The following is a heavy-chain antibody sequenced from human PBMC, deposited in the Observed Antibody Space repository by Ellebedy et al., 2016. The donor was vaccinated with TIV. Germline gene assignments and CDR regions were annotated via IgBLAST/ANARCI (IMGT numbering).Heavy chain of an antibody. CDR3: SKGRGTSGYLSHDY. D-gene: IGHD3-22*01. CDR1: GFTFSSYA. J-gene: IGHJ4*02. V-gene: IGHV3-23*01. Sequence: GGSLRLSXAASGFTFSSYAMTWVRQAPGKGLEWVSSISGSGGSTNYADSVKGRFTISRDNSKSTVYLQMNSVRAEDTAVYYCSKGRGTSGYLSHDYWGQGTLVTVSS. CDR2: ISGSGGST.